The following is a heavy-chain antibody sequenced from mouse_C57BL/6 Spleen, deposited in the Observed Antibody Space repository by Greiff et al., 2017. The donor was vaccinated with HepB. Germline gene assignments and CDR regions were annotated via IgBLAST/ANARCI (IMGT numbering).Heavy chain of an antibody. J-gene: IGHJ4*01. CDR3: AREYYGSSYEYAMDY. Sequence: EVKLMESGGGLVKPGGSLKLSCAASGFTFSSYAMSWVRQTPEKRLEWVATISDGGSYTYYPDNVKGRFTISRDNAKNNLYLQMSHLKSEDTAMYYCAREYYGSSYEYAMDYWGQGTSVTVSS. D-gene: IGHD1-1*01. CDR1: GFTFSSYA. CDR2: ISDGGSYT. V-gene: IGHV5-4*01.